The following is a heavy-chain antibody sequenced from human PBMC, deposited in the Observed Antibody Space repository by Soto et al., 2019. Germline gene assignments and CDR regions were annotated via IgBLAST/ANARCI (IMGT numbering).Heavy chain of an antibody. CDR2: ISSTANYI. Sequence: GGSLRLSCAASGFTFTRYSMNWVRQAPGKGLEWVSSISSTANYIYYADSMKGRFTVSGDNAKNSLYLEMNSLRAEDTAVYYCARESEDLTSNFDYWGQGTLVTVSS. V-gene: IGHV3-21*06. CDR1: GFTFTRYS. J-gene: IGHJ4*02. CDR3: ARESEDLTSNFDY.